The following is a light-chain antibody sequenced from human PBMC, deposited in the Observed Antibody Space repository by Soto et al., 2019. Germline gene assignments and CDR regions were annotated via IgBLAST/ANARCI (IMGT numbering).Light chain of an antibody. CDR2: GAS. Sequence: EIVMTQAPATLSVSPGERATLSCRASQSVSSNLAWYQQKPGQAPRLLIYGASTRATGIPARFSGSGSGTEFTLTVSSVQSEDFAVYYCQQYNDWPPLTFGGGTKVHIK. J-gene: IGKJ4*01. CDR3: QQYNDWPPLT. V-gene: IGKV3-15*01. CDR1: QSVSSN.